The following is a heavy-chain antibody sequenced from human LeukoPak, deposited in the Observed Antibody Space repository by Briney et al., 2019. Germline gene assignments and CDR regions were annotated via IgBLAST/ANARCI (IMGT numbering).Heavy chain of an antibody. V-gene: IGHV1-69*04. CDR2: IIPILGIA. J-gene: IGHJ4*02. Sequence: SVKVSCKASGGTFSSYAISWVRQAPGQGLEWMGRIIPILGIANYAQKFQGRVTITADKSTSTAYMEQSSLRSEDTAVYYCARVKRSVLDYWGQGTLVTVSS. D-gene: IGHD3-10*01. CDR1: GGTFSSYA. CDR3: ARVKRSVLDY.